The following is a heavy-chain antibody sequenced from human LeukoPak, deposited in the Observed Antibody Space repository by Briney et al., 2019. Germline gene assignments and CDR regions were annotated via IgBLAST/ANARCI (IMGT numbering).Heavy chain of an antibody. CDR2: INHSGST. CDR1: GGSFSGYY. J-gene: IGHJ5*02. V-gene: IGHV4-34*01. D-gene: IGHD3-22*01. CDR3: ARRDSSGYYLGS. Sequence: SETLSLTCAVYGGSFSGYYWSWIRQPPGKGLEWIGEINHSGSTNYNPSLKSRVTISVDTSKNQFSLKLSSVTAADTAVYCCARRDSSGYYLGSWGQGTLVTVSS.